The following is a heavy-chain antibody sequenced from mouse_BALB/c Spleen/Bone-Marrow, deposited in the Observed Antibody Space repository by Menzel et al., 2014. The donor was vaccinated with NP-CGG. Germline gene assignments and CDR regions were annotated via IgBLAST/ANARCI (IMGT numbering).Heavy chain of an antibody. CDR3: ARPRQLGLPYYFDY. V-gene: IGHV1-15*01. CDR2: IDPETGGT. CDR1: GYTFTDYK. Sequence: QVQLQQSGAELVRPGTSVTLSCKASGYTFTDYKMHWVKQTPVHGLEWIVLIDPETGGTAYNQRFKGKAIMTADKSSSTAYMELSSLTSEDSAVYYCARPRQLGLPYYFDYWGQGTTLTVSS. D-gene: IGHD3-2*01. J-gene: IGHJ2*01.